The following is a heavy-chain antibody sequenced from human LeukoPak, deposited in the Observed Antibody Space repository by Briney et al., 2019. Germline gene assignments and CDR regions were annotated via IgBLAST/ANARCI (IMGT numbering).Heavy chain of an antibody. V-gene: IGHV5-51*01. Sequence: GESLKISCKGSGYRFTNYWIGWVRLMPGKGLEWMGIIYPGDSDIRYSPSFQGQVTISADKSISTAYLQWSSLKASDTAMYYCARRSASYYDYWGQGTLVTVSS. D-gene: IGHD3-3*01. CDR2: IYPGDSDI. CDR1: GYRFTNYW. CDR3: ARRSASYYDY. J-gene: IGHJ4*02.